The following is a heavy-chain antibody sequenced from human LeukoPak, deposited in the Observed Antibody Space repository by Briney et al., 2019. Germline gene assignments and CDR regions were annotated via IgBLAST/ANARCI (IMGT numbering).Heavy chain of an antibody. CDR2: IYHSGST. J-gene: IGHJ4*02. CDR1: GGSISSSSYC. D-gene: IGHD3-16*01. CDR3: ARVPSPWGEVFYFDY. Sequence: SETLSLTCTVSGGSISSSSYCWGWIRQPPGKGLEWIGYIYHSGSTYYNPSLKSRVTISVDRSKNQFSLKLSSVTAADTAVYYCARVPSPWGEVFYFDYWGQGTLVTVSS. V-gene: IGHV4-39*07.